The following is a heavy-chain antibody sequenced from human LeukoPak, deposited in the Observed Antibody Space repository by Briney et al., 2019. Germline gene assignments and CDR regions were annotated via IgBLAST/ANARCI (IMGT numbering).Heavy chain of an antibody. CDR1: GLTFSTYA. Sequence: GRSLRLSCAASGLTFSTYAMHWVRQAPGKGLEWVAVISYAVSNKYYADSVKRRVTITRDNSKNTLYLQVDSLRGEDTAVYYCANGPVSGSRTQTPTYWGQGTLVTVSS. J-gene: IGHJ4*02. D-gene: IGHD4-11*01. CDR3: ANGPVSGSRTQTPTY. CDR2: ISYAVSNK. V-gene: IGHV3-30*18.